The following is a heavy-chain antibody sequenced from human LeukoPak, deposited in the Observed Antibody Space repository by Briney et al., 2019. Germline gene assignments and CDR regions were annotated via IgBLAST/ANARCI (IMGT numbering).Heavy chain of an antibody. CDR1: GLTFSSYG. CDR2: IWYDGSNK. Sequence: PGGSLRLSCAASGLTFSSYGMHWVRQAPGKGLEWVAVIWYDGSNKYYADSVKGRFTISRDNSKNTLYLQMNSLRAEDTAVYYCARDGDYGDPLDYWGQGTLVTVSS. D-gene: IGHD4-17*01. V-gene: IGHV3-33*01. CDR3: ARDGDYGDPLDY. J-gene: IGHJ4*02.